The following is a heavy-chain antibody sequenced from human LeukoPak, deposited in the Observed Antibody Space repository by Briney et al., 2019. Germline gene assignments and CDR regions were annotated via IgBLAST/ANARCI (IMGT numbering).Heavy chain of an antibody. CDR1: GLTLSSYE. CDR2: IDYSGGST. CDR3: ARDTEDSCFDY. J-gene: IGHJ4*02. V-gene: IGHV3-23*01. Sequence: PGGSLRLSCTASGLTLSSYEMSWIRQAPGKGLEWVSSIDYSGGSTHYADSVMGRFTISRDNSKNTLYLQLNSLSADDTAVYYCARDTEDSCFDYWGQGTLVTVSS.